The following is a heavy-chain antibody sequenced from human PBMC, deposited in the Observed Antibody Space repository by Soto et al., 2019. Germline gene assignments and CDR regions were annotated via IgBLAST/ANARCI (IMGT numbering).Heavy chain of an antibody. V-gene: IGHV3-43*01. D-gene: IGHD6-19*01. Sequence: DSVKGRFTISRDNNKNSLYLQMNSLRSEDITLYYCVKDRFGSGWWVWFDPWGQGILVTVSS. J-gene: IGHJ5*02. CDR3: VKDRFGSGWWVWFDP.